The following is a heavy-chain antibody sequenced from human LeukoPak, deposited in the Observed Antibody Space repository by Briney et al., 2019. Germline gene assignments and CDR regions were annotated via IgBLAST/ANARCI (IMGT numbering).Heavy chain of an antibody. CDR2: IYSAGNT. J-gene: IGHJ4*02. CDR1: GFTVSSNY. V-gene: IGHV3-53*04. D-gene: IGHD6-19*01. Sequence: GGSLRLSCVASGFTVSSNYMSWVRQAPGKGLEWVSVIYSAGNTYYADSVKGRFTISRHNSENTLYLHMNSLRVEDTAVYFCARGVTPGYSSGRIDYWGQGTLVTVSS. CDR3: ARGVTPGYSSGRIDY.